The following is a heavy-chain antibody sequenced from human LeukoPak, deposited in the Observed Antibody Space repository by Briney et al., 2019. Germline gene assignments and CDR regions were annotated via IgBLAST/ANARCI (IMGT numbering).Heavy chain of an antibody. CDR2: ISSSSYI. CDR1: GFTFSSYS. J-gene: IGHJ4*02. D-gene: IGHD3-22*01. V-gene: IGHV3-21*01. Sequence: GGSLRLSCAASGFTFSSYSMNWVRQAPGKGLEWVSSISSSSYIYYADSVKGRFTISRDNAKNSLYLQMNSLRAEDTAVYYCAREGYYDSSGQNYWGQGTLVTVSS. CDR3: AREGYYDSSGQNY.